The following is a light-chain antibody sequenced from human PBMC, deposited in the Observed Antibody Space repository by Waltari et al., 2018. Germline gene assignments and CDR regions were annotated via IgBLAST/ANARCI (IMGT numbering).Light chain of an antibody. J-gene: IGLJ1*01. Sequence: QSALTQPASVSGSPGQSITIPCTGPSSDVGGYNYVSWYQQHPGKAPKLMIYEVSNRPSGVSNRFSGSKSGNTASLTISGLQAEDEAHYYCSSYTSSSTHYVFGTGTKVTVL. CDR1: SSDVGGYNY. CDR2: EVS. V-gene: IGLV2-14*01. CDR3: SSYTSSSTHYV.